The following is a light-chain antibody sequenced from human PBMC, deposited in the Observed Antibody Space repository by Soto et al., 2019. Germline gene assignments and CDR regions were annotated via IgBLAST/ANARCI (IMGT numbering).Light chain of an antibody. CDR1: QSVSSN. J-gene: IGKJ1*01. CDR2: GAS. V-gene: IGKV3-15*01. CDR3: QHYNNWPPWT. Sequence: EIVMTQSPVTLSVSPGERATLSCRASQSVSSNLAWYQQKPGQAPRLLIYGASTRATGVPARFSGSGSGTEFTPTISSLQSGDFAVYYCQHYNNWPPWTFGQGTKVEIK.